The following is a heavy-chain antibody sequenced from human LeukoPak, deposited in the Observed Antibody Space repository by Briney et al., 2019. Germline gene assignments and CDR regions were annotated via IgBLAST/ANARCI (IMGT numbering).Heavy chain of an antibody. Sequence: GPTLVNPTQTLTLTCTFSGFSLSTSGVGVGWIRQPPGKALEGLALIYWNDDKRYSPSLKSRLTITKDTSKNQVVLTMTNMDPVDTATYYCAPMGKQWPIGYFDYWGQGTLVTVSS. CDR2: IYWNDDK. J-gene: IGHJ4*02. CDR1: GFSLSTSGVG. D-gene: IGHD6-19*01. CDR3: APMGKQWPIGYFDY. V-gene: IGHV2-5*01.